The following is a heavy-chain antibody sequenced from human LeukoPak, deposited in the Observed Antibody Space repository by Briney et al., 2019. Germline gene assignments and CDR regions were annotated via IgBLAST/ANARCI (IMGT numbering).Heavy chain of an antibody. CDR3: APQQTYSPYNWFDP. J-gene: IGHJ5*02. CDR1: DFTFSSYW. CDR2: IHPDGSIT. Sequence: SGGSLRLSWAASDFTFSSYWMHWVRQAPGTGLVWVSRIHPDGSITTYAGSVKGRFTISRDNAKNTLYLQMNSLRAEDTAVYYCAPQQTYSPYNWFDPWGQGALVTVSS. D-gene: IGHD5-12*01. V-gene: IGHV3-74*03.